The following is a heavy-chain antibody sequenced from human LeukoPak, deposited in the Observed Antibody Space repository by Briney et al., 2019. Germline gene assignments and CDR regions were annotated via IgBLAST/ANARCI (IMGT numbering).Heavy chain of an antibody. CDR3: GRLPTLQNQAKHTSWDAFDI. J-gene: IGHJ3*02. D-gene: IGHD1-14*01. CDR1: GFNFNGYN. CDR2: ISISGDMR. Sequence: PGGSLRLSCMGSGFNFNGYNMNWVRQAAGKGLEWIAYISISGDMRYYTDSVRGRFTISRDNAKNLLYLQMSSLRVDDTAVYYCGRLPTLQNQAKHTSWDAFDIWGRGTMITVSA. V-gene: IGHV3-48*01.